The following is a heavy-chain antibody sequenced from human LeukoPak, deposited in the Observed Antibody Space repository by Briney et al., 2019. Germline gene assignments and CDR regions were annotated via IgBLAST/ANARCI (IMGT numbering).Heavy chain of an antibody. J-gene: IGHJ3*02. D-gene: IGHD1-1*01. CDR3: ARGPLSTNDFDI. CDR2: INYSGST. CDR1: GGSITNSY. Sequence: SGTLSVTCTVSGGSITNSYWNWIRQSPGKGLEWIGYINYSGSTNYNPSLKSRVTISVDTSKNQFSLKLSSVTAADTAVYFCARGPLSTNDFDIWGQGTMVTVCS. V-gene: IGHV4-59*01.